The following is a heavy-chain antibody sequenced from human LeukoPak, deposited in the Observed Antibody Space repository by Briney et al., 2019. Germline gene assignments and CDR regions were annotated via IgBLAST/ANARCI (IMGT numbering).Heavy chain of an antibody. CDR1: GGSISSDNW. D-gene: IGHD6-6*01. V-gene: IGHV4-4*02. CDR3: ARLGSSSVT. Sequence: PSGTLSLTCAVSGGSISSDNWWIWVRQPPGKGLEWIGEIYHSGRANYNPSLKSRVNMSVDKSKNQFSLKLSSVTAADTAVYYCARLGSSSVTWGQGTLVTVSS. CDR2: IYHSGRA. J-gene: IGHJ1*01.